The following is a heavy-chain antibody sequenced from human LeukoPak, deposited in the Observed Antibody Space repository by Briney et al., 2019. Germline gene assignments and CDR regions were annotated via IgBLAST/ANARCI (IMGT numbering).Heavy chain of an antibody. CDR3: ARSMNYYDSSGIYFDY. CDR2: IYYSGSI. Sequence: SETLCLTCTVSGGSISSSSYYWGWIRQPPGTGLEWIGSIYYSGSIYYNPSLKSRVTISVDTSKNQFSLKLSSVTAADTAVYYCARSMNYYDSSGIYFDYWGQGTLVTVSS. J-gene: IGHJ4*02. D-gene: IGHD3-22*01. CDR1: GGSISSSSYY. V-gene: IGHV4-39*07.